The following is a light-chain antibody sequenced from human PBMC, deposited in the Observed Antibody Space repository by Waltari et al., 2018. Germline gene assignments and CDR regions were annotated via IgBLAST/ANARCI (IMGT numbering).Light chain of an antibody. Sequence: QSALTQPRSVSGSPGQSVTISCPGTSSDVGGYNSVSWYQHHPGKAPKLIIYDVTKRPSGVPDRFSASKSDNAASLTISGLQAEDEADYYCCSYAGSITFWVFGGGTKLTVL. J-gene: IGLJ3*02. CDR3: CSYAGSITFWV. V-gene: IGLV2-11*01. CDR1: SSDVGGYNS. CDR2: DVT.